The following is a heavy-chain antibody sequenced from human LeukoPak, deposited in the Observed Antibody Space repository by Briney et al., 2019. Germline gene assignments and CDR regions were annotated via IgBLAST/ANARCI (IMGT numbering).Heavy chain of an antibody. CDR1: GFTFSSYA. CDR2: ISGSGGST. CDR3: AKRAAGATKTFDY. Sequence: GGPLRLSCGASGFTFSSYAMSWVRQAPGKGLEWVSGISGSGGSTYYADSVKGRFTISGDNSKNTVYLQMNSLRDEDTAVYYCAKRAAGATKTFDYWGQGTLVTVSS. D-gene: IGHD1-26*01. J-gene: IGHJ4*02. V-gene: IGHV3-23*01.